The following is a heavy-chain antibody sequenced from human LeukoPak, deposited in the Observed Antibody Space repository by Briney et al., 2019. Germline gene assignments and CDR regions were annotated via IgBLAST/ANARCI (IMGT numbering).Heavy chain of an antibody. D-gene: IGHD4-17*01. CDR3: ARGPVTTFDY. V-gene: IGHV4-59*01. CDR2: IYYSGST. J-gene: IGHJ4*02. CDR1: GGSISSYY. Sequence: SETLSLTCTVPGGSISSYYWSWIRQPPGKGLEWIGYIYYSGSTNYNPSLKSRVTISVDTSKNQFSLKLSSVTAADTAVYYCARGPVTTFDYWGQGTLVTVSS.